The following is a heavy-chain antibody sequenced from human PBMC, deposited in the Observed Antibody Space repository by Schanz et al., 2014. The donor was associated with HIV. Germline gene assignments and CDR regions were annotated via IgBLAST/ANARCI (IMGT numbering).Heavy chain of an antibody. J-gene: IGHJ4*02. CDR3: VKRGSEASSNTWFADS. CDR1: GFTFSSYA. CDR2: ISGSGGST. V-gene: IGHV3-23*04. D-gene: IGHD3-10*01. Sequence: EVQLVETGGGLIQPGGSLRLSCAASGFTFSSYAMSWVRQAPGKGLEWVSAISGSGGSTYYADSVKGRFTISRDNSEDTLYLQMNSLGVDDSAIYYCVKRGSEASSNTWFADSWGQGTLVTVSS.